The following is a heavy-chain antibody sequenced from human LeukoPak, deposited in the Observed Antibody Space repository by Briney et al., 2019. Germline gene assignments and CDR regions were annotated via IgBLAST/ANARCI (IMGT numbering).Heavy chain of an antibody. CDR3: ARKTYYYDSSGYYHQGSFDY. J-gene: IGHJ4*02. Sequence: PGRSLRLSCAASGFTFSSYAMHWVRQAPGKGLEWVAVISYDGSNKYYADSVKGRFTISRDNSKNTLYLQMNSLRAEDTAVYYCARKTYYYDSSGYYHQGSFDYWGQGTLVTVSS. CDR1: GFTFSSYA. V-gene: IGHV3-30-3*01. CDR2: ISYDGSNK. D-gene: IGHD3-22*01.